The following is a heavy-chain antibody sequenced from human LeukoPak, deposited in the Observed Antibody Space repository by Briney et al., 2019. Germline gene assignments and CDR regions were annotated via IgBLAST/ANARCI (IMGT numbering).Heavy chain of an antibody. V-gene: IGHV3-11*04. CDR1: GFTFSDYY. Sequence: VGSLRLSCAASGFTFSDYYMSWIRQAPGTGLEWVSYISSSGSTIYYADSVKGRFTISRDNAKNSLYLKMNSLSAEDTAVYYCARDQLGLVDYWGQGTLVTVSS. CDR3: ARDQLGLVDY. CDR2: ISSSGSTI. D-gene: IGHD1-1*01. J-gene: IGHJ4*02.